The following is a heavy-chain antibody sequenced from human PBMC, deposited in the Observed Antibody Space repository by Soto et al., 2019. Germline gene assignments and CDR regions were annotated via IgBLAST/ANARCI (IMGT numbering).Heavy chain of an antibody. J-gene: IGHJ6*03. V-gene: IGHV4-59*08. CDR1: GGSISSYY. CDR2: IYYSGST. D-gene: IGHD3-3*01. Sequence: QVQLQESGPGLVKPSETLSLTCTVSGGSISSYYWSWIRQPPGKGLECIGYIYYSGSTNYNPSLKSRVTISVDTSKNQFSLKLSSVTAADTAVYYCARLVTIFGVVIRDYYYYMDVWGKGTTVTVSS. CDR3: ARLVTIFGVVIRDYYYYMDV.